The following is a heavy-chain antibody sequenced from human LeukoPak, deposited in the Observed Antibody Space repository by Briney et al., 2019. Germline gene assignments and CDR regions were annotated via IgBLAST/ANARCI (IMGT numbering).Heavy chain of an antibody. Sequence: PSETLSLTCTVSGGSINTYYWSWIRQPPGKGLECIGYVSYSGGTNYNPSLKSRVSILIDPSKNQFSLKLSSVTAAETAVYYCARTGFGSGYFYYFDYWGQGTLVTVSA. J-gene: IGHJ4*02. CDR1: GGSINTYY. CDR2: VSYSGGT. CDR3: ARTGFGSGYFYYFDY. V-gene: IGHV4-59*01. D-gene: IGHD2/OR15-2a*01.